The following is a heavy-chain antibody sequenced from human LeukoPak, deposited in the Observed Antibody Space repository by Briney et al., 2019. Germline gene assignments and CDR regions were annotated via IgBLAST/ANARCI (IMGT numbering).Heavy chain of an antibody. CDR2: IYTSGST. CDR1: GGSISSYY. V-gene: IGHV4-4*07. CDR3: ARDQYYYDSRGYYYLGY. J-gene: IGHJ4*02. D-gene: IGHD3-22*01. Sequence: SETLSLTCTVSGGSISSYYWSWIRQPAGKGLEWIGRIYTSGSTNYNPSPKSRVTMSVDTSKNQFSLKLSSVTAADTAVYYCARDQYYYDSRGYYYLGYWGQGTLVTVSS.